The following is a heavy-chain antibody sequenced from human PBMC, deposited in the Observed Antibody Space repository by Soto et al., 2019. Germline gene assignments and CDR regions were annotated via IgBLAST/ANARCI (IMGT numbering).Heavy chain of an antibody. CDR3: ARSGDNYNRLDY. CDR2: MNPNSGNT. V-gene: IGHV1-8*01. D-gene: IGHD1-1*01. CDR1: GYTFTSYD. J-gene: IGHJ4*02. Sequence: GASVKVSCKASGYTFTSYDINWVRQATGRGLEWMGWMNPNSGNTGYAQKLQGRVTMTRNTSISTAYMELSSLRAEDTAVYYCARSGDNYNRLDYWGQGTPVTVSS.